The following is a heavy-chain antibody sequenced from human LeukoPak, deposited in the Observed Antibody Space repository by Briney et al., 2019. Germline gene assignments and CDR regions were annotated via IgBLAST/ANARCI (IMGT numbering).Heavy chain of an antibody. CDR1: GGSISSYY. Sequence: SETLSLTCTVSGGSISSYYWNWIRQPAGKGLEWIGHIYNTGSTTYNPSLKSRVPMSVDPSKHKFSLKLSSVTAADTAVYYCARPGGGDAFDIWGQGTMVTVSS. V-gene: IGHV4-4*07. J-gene: IGHJ3*02. CDR2: IYNTGST. D-gene: IGHD1-26*01. CDR3: ARPGGGDAFDI.